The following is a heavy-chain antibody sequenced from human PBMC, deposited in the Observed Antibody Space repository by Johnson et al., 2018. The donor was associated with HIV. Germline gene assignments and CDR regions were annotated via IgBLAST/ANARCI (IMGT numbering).Heavy chain of an antibody. Sequence: QVQLVESGGGVVQPGGSLRLSCAASGFTFSAYGMHWVRQAPGKGLEWVAFIRYDGSNKYYVDSVKGRFTISRDNSKNTLYLQMNSLRADDTAVYYCAKDLPRITTSISAFDIWGQGTMVTVSS. CDR2: IRYDGSNK. V-gene: IGHV3-30*02. CDR3: AKDLPRITTSISAFDI. D-gene: IGHD1-14*01. J-gene: IGHJ3*02. CDR1: GFTFSAYG.